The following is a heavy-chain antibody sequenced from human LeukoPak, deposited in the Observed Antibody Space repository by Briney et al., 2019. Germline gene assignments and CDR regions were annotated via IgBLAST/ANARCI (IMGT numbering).Heavy chain of an antibody. CDR1: GYTFTGYY. Sequence: ASVKVSCKASGYTFTGYYMHWVRQAPGQGLEWMGWINPNSGGTNYAQKFQGRVTMTRDTSISTAYMELSSLRSEDTAVYYCARDAAYLFLGPHRRLDAFDIWGQGTMVTVSS. D-gene: IGHD2-21*01. J-gene: IGHJ3*02. CDR3: ARDAAYLFLGPHRRLDAFDI. CDR2: INPNSGGT. V-gene: IGHV1-2*02.